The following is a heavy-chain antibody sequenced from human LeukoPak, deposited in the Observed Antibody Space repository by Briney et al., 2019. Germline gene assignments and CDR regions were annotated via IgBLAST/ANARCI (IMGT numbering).Heavy chain of an antibody. CDR1: GGSFSGYY. CDR3: ARSFYDSSGYFAAEYFHH. D-gene: IGHD3-22*01. CDR2: INHSGST. V-gene: IGHV4-34*01. J-gene: IGHJ1*01. Sequence: SETLSLTCAVYGGSFSGYYWSWIRQPPGKGLEWIGEINHSGSTNYNPSLKSRVTISVDTSKNQFSLKLSSVTAADSAVYYCARSFYDSSGYFAAEYFHHWGQGTLVTVSS.